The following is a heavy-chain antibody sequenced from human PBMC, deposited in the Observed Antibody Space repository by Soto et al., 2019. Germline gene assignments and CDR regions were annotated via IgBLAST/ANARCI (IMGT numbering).Heavy chain of an antibody. CDR3: ARDRRYAEFSLDY. Sequence: GGSLRLSCTASGFTFINYDMSWVRQAPGKGLEWVSYISSSITTVYYADSVKGRFTISRDNAQNSLYLQMNSLRNEDTAVYYCARDRRYAEFSLDYWGQGALVTVSS. D-gene: IGHD3-10*01. CDR1: GFTFINYD. J-gene: IGHJ4*02. V-gene: IGHV3-48*02. CDR2: ISSSITTV.